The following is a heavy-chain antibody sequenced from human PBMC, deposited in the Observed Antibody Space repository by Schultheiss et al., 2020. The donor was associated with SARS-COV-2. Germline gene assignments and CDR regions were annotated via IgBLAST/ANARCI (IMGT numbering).Heavy chain of an antibody. CDR2: ISYDGSNK. J-gene: IGHJ6*02. D-gene: IGHD2-15*01. CDR3: ARTSGYCSGGSCPRRAYYYGMDV. Sequence: GGSLRLSCAASGFTFSSYAMHWVRQAPGKGLEWVAVISYDGSNKYYADSVKGRFTISRDNSKNTLYLQMNSLRAEDTAVYYCARTSGYCSGGSCPRRAYYYGMDVWGQGTTVTVSS. CDR1: GFTFSSYA. V-gene: IGHV3-30-3*01.